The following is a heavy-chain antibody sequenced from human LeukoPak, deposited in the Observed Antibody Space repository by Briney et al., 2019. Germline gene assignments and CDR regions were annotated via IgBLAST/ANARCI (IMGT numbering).Heavy chain of an antibody. CDR3: ARDSSSWYLGYYYYCMDV. CDR2: ISAYNGNT. D-gene: IGHD6-13*01. V-gene: IGHV1-18*01. Sequence: ASVKVSCKASGYTFTSYGISWVRQAPGQGLEWMGWISAYNGNTNYAQKLQGRVTMTTDTSTSTAYMELRSLRSDDTAVYYCARDSSSWYLGYYYYCMDVWGQGTTVTVSS. J-gene: IGHJ6*02. CDR1: GYTFTSYG.